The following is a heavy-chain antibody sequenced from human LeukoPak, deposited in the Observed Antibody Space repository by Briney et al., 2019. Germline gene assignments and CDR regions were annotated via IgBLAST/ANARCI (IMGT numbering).Heavy chain of an antibody. V-gene: IGHV1-2*06. CDR1: GGTFSSYA. Sequence: ASVKVSCKASGGTFSSYAISWVRQAPGQGLEWMGRINPNSGGTNYAQKFQGRVTMTRDTSISTAYMELSRLRSDDTAVYYCARDAQRGYYDILTGYYCWGQGTLVTVSS. CDR2: INPNSGGT. D-gene: IGHD3-9*01. J-gene: IGHJ4*02. CDR3: ARDAQRGYYDILTGYYC.